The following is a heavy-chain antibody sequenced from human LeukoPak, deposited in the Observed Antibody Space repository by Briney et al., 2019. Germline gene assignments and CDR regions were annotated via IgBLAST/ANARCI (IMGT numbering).Heavy chain of an antibody. CDR3: ARDGGRWDLDF. D-gene: IGHD2-15*01. J-gene: IGHJ4*02. V-gene: IGHV3-30*02. Sequence: PGGSLRLSCAASGFSFSASAFHWVRQAPGKGLEWVAFIWLDGNNEYADSVRGRFTISRDNSKNTLYLQINRLRPDHTAVYYCARDGGRWDLDFWGQGTLVTVSS. CDR2: IWLDGNNE. CDR1: GFSFSASA.